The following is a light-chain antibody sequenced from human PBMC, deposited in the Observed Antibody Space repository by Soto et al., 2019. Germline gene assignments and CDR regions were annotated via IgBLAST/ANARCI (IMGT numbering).Light chain of an antibody. V-gene: IGLV1-51*01. CDR1: TSNIGKNY. J-gene: IGLJ3*02. CDR3: GTWDNSLSAWV. Sequence: QSVLTQPPSVSAAPGRRVPISGSGSTSNIGKNYVSWYHQLPGTAPKLLIFDNNKRPSGIPDRFSGSKSGTSATLGITGLQTGDEADYYCGTWDNSLSAWVFGGGTKVTVL. CDR2: DNN.